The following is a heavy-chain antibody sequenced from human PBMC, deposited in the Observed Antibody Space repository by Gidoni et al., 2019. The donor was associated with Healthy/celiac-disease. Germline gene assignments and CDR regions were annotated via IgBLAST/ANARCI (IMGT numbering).Heavy chain of an antibody. V-gene: IGHV1-3*01. CDR3: ARIFIAAAGTCDY. D-gene: IGHD6-13*01. Sequence: QVQLVQSGAEVKKPGASVKVSCKASGYTFTSYAMHWVRQAPGQRLEWMGWINAGNGNTKYSQKFPGRVTITRDTSASTAYMELSSLRSEDTAVYYCARIFIAAAGTCDYWGQGTLVTVSS. CDR2: INAGNGNT. J-gene: IGHJ4*02. CDR1: GYTFTSYA.